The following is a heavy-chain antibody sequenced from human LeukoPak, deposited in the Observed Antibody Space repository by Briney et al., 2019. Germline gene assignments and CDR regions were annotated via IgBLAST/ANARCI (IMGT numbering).Heavy chain of an antibody. CDR3: TRGYCSGGSCLNFDY. Sequence: PGGSLRLSCAASGFTFSSYSMNWVRQAPGKGLVWVSRINSDESSTSYADSVKGRFTISRDNAKNTLYLQMNSLRVEDTAVYYCTRGYCSGGSCLNFDYWGQGTLVTVSS. CDR2: INSDESST. J-gene: IGHJ4*02. V-gene: IGHV3-74*01. CDR1: GFTFSSYS. D-gene: IGHD2-15*01.